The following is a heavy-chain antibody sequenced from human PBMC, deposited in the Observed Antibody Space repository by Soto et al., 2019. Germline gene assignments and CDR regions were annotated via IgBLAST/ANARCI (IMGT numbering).Heavy chain of an antibody. D-gene: IGHD2-21*01. CDR2: ISAYSLHT. V-gene: IGHV1-18*01. Sequence: ASVKVSCKASGYRFETYGMTWVRKAPGQGLEWMVCISAYSLHTYNAQKFQDRVTMTTDTSTGTAYMELRGLRSDDTAVYYCARGHEVIRGALDVWGQGTTVTVSS. CDR3: ARGHEVIRGALDV. J-gene: IGHJ6*02. CDR1: GYRFETYG.